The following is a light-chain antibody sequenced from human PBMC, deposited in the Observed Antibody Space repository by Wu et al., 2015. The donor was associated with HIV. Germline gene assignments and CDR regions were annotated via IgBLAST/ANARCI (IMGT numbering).Light chain of an antibody. CDR1: QGISNS. J-gene: IGKJ2*01. V-gene: IGKV1-9*01. CDR3: QQSYT. Sequence: DIQLTQSPSFLSASVGDRVTVTCRASQGISNSLVWYQQKPGKAPKLLIYDASTLHSGVPSRFSGSRSGTEFTLTISSLQSEDFALYYCQQSYTFGRGPSLRSN. CDR2: DAS.